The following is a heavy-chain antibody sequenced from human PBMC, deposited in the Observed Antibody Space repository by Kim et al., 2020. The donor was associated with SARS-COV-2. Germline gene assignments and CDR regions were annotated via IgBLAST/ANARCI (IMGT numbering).Heavy chain of an antibody. Sequence: GGSLRLSCAASGFTFSSYAMHWVRQAPGKGLEWVAVIWYDGSNKYYADSVKGRFTISRDNSKNTLYLQMNSLRAEDTAVYYCAKETDSGWKYYYYYYGMDVWGQGTTVTVSS. J-gene: IGHJ6*02. CDR2: IWYDGSNK. CDR3: AKETDSGWKYYYYYYGMDV. CDR1: GFTFSSYA. V-gene: IGHV3-33*06. D-gene: IGHD6-19*01.